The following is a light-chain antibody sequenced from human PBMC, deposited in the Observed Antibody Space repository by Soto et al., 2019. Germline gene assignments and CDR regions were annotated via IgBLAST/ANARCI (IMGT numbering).Light chain of an antibody. CDR3: SSYTSSRSYV. V-gene: IGLV2-14*01. Sequence: QSVLTQPASVSVSPGQSITLSCTGTSSDVGGYNYVSWYQQHPGKAPKLMIYDVSNRPSGVSNRFSGSKSGNTASLTISGLQAEDEADYYCSSYTSSRSYVFGTGTKVTVL. CDR1: SSDVGGYNY. CDR2: DVS. J-gene: IGLJ1*01.